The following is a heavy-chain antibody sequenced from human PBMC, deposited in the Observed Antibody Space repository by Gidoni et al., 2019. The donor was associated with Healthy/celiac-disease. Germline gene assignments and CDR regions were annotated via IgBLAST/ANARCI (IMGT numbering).Heavy chain of an antibody. Sequence: QVQLVQSGAEVKKPGASVKVSCKASGYTFTSYDINWVRQATGQGLEWMGWMNPNSGNTGYAQKFQGRVTMTRNTSISTAYMELSSLRSEDTAVYYCARGLWYYYDSSAGGDGFDYWGQGTLVTVSS. CDR1: GYTFTSYD. CDR2: MNPNSGNT. J-gene: IGHJ4*02. CDR3: ARGLWYYYDSSAGGDGFDY. V-gene: IGHV1-8*01. D-gene: IGHD3-22*01.